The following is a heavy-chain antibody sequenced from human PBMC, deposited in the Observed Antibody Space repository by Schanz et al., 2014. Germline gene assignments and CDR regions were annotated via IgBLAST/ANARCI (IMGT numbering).Heavy chain of an antibody. CDR1: GFTFSSYW. V-gene: IGHV3-7*01. CDR2: IKQHGTEK. D-gene: IGHD5-18*01. CDR3: ARDGYRNGRPFDH. Sequence: EVQLVESGGGLVQPGGSLRLSCAASGFTFSSYWMSWVRQAPGKGLEWVATIKQHGTEKYYVDSVKGRFTISRDNGKNSLYLQMNSLRAEDTAVYYCARDGYRNGRPFDHWGPGTLVTVSS. J-gene: IGHJ4*02.